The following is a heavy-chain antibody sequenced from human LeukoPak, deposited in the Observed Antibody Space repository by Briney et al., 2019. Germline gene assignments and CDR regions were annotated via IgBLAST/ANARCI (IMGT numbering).Heavy chain of an antibody. V-gene: IGHV3-7*01. CDR2: IKQDGSEK. CDR1: GFTFSSYW. Sequence: GGSLRLSCAASGFTFSSYWMSWVRQAPGKGLEWVANIKQDGSEKYYVDSVKGRFTISRDNAKNSLYLQMNSLRAEDTAVYYCARGETYYYDSSGYYLDYWGQGTLVTVSS. J-gene: IGHJ4*02. CDR3: ARGETYYYDSSGYYLDY. D-gene: IGHD3-22*01.